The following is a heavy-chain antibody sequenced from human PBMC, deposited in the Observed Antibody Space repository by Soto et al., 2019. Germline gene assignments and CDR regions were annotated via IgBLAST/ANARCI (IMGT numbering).Heavy chain of an antibody. CDR1: GYSFTDYW. J-gene: IGHJ3*01. CDR3: AKRGGSPADPFDV. Sequence: PGESLKISCQTSGYSFTDYWIGWVRQMPGKGLEWMGLIYPGDSDTRNSPSFQGQVTFSVDTSLSTAFLHWSSLKASDTAMYFCAKRGGSPADPFDVWGPGTMVT. CDR2: IYPGDSDT. V-gene: IGHV5-51*01. D-gene: IGHD1-26*01.